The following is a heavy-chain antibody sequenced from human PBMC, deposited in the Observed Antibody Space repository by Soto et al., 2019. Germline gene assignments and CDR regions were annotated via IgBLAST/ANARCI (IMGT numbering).Heavy chain of an antibody. D-gene: IGHD2-21*02. CDR1: GFTFSSYG. CDR2: ISNDGDDK. J-gene: IGHJ4*02. Sequence: QVQLVESGGGVVQPGRSLRLSCAASGFTFSSYGMHWVRQAPGKGLEWVAVISNDGDDKDYADSVKGRFTVSRDNSKDTLYLQMSSLRAEDTALYYCARGGGFCGADCYKGGIDYWGRGTLVTVSP. CDR3: ARGGGFCGADCYKGGIDY. V-gene: IGHV3-30*03.